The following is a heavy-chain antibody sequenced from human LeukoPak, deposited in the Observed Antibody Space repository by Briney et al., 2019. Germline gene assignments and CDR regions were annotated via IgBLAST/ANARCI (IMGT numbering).Heavy chain of an antibody. Sequence: QTGGSLRLSCAASGFTFYIYGMNWIRQAPGKGLEWVSHISSGSSPKYYADSVRGRFTISRDNAKKSLYLQMNSLRVEDTAVYYCARGDDGAYWGQGTLVTVSS. CDR3: ARGDDGAY. CDR2: ISSGSSPK. D-gene: IGHD3-16*01. V-gene: IGHV3-48*04. J-gene: IGHJ4*02. CDR1: GFTFYIYG.